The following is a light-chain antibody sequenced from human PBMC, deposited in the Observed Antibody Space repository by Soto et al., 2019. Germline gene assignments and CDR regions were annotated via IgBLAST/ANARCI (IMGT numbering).Light chain of an antibody. CDR2: EVS. CDR3: SSYTSSRTLV. Sequence: QSALAQPASVSGSPGQPITISCTGTSSDVGGYNYVSWYQHHPGKAPKLMIYEVSNRPSGVSDRFSGSKSGNTASLTISGLQAEDEADYHCSSYTSSRTLVFGTGTKVTVL. V-gene: IGLV2-14*01. CDR1: SSDVGGYNY. J-gene: IGLJ1*01.